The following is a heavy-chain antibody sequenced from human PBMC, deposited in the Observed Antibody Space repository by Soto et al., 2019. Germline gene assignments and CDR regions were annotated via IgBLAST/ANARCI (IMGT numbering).Heavy chain of an antibody. J-gene: IGHJ5*02. V-gene: IGHV1-3*01. D-gene: IGHD2-2*01. CDR2: INAGNGNT. Sequence: ASVKVSCKASGYTFTSYAMHWVRQAPGQRLEWMGWINAGNGNTKYSQKFQGRVTITRDTSASTAYMELSSLRSEDTAVYYCARAGDIVVVPAAESNWFDPWGQGTLVTVSS. CDR3: ARAGDIVVVPAAESNWFDP. CDR1: GYTFTSYA.